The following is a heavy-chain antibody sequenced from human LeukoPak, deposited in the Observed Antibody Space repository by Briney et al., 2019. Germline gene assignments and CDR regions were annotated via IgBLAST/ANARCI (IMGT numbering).Heavy chain of an antibody. Sequence: GGSLRLSCAVSGFTFSSYAMSWVRQAPGKGLEWVSTLSRSGGSTNQAESVKGRFTISRDNYKNTLYLQMNSLRVEDTAVYYCAKVSDYNNPIDFWGQGTLVTVSS. CDR2: LSRSGGST. D-gene: IGHD4-11*01. J-gene: IGHJ4*02. V-gene: IGHV3-23*01. CDR3: AKVSDYNNPIDF. CDR1: GFTFSSYA.